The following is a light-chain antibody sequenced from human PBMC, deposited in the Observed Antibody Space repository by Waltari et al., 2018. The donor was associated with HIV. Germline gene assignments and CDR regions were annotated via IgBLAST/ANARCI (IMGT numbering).Light chain of an antibody. J-gene: IGLJ2*01. CDR3: AAWDDSLNGVV. Sequence: QSVLTQPPSASGTPGQRVTISCSGSSYNIGSNTVNWYQPLPGTAPKLLIYSNNQRPSGVPDRFSGSKSGTSASLAISGLQSEDEADYYCAAWDDSLNGVVFGGGTKLTVL. V-gene: IGLV1-44*01. CDR2: SNN. CDR1: SYNIGSNT.